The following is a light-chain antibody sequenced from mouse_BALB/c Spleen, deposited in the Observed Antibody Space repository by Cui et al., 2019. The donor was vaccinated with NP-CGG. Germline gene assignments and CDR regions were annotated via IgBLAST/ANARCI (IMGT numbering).Light chain of an antibody. Sequence: QAVVTQETALTTSPGETITFTCRSSTGAVTTSNYANWVQEKPDHLFTGLIGGTNNRAPCVHARFSGSLIGDKAALTITEAQTEDEAIYFCALWYSNHWVFGGGTKLTVL. CDR3: ALWYSNHWV. CDR1: TGAVTTSNY. CDR2: GTN. V-gene: IGLV1*01. J-gene: IGLJ1*01.